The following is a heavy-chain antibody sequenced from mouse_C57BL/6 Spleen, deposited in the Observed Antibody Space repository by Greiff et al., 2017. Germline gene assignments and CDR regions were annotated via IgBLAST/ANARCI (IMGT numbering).Heavy chain of an antibody. V-gene: IGHV6-3*01. D-gene: IGHD1-1*01. Sequence: EVMLVESGGGLVQPGGSMKLSCVASGFTFSNYWMNWVRQSPEKGLEWVAQIRLKSDNYATHYAESVKGRFTISRDDSKSSVYLQMNNLRAEDTGIYYCTALTITTVVATGSFWYFDVWGTGTTVTVSS. CDR2: IRLKSDNYAT. J-gene: IGHJ1*03. CDR1: GFTFSNYW. CDR3: TALTITTVVATGSFWYFDV.